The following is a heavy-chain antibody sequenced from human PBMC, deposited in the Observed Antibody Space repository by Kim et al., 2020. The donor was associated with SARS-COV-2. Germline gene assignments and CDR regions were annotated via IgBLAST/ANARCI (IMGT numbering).Heavy chain of an antibody. V-gene: IGHV3-23*01. Sequence: TYYADSVKGRFTISRDNSKNTLYLQMNSLRAEDTAVYYCAKVAAAGPFDYWGQGTLVTVSS. CDR3: AKVAAAGPFDY. CDR2: T. D-gene: IGHD6-13*01. J-gene: IGHJ4*02.